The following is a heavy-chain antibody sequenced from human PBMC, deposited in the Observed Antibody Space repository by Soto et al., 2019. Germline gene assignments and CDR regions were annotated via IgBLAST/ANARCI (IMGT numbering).Heavy chain of an antibody. V-gene: IGHV4-39*01. J-gene: IGHJ6*03. Sequence: PSETLSLTCTVSGGSISSSSYYWGWIRQPPGKGLEWIGSIYYSGSTYYNPSLKSQVTISVDTSKKQISLKLSSVTAADTAVYYCARLGPWGYYYYYMDVWGKGTTVTVSS. D-gene: IGHD7-27*01. CDR1: GGSISSSSYY. CDR3: ARLGPWGYYYYYMDV. CDR2: IYYSGST.